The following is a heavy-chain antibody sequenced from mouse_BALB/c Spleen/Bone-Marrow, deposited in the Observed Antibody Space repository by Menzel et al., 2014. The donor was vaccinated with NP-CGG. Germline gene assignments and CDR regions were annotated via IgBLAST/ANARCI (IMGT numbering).Heavy chain of an antibody. CDR1: GYAFSSSW. Sequence: QVHVKQSGPELVKPGASVKISRRASGYAFSSSWMNWVKQRPGQGLEWIGRIYPGDGDTNYNGKFKGKATLTADKSSSTAYMQLSSLTSVDSAVYFCARTYGSSYFVYWGQGTLVTVSA. D-gene: IGHD1-1*01. CDR2: IYPGDGDT. J-gene: IGHJ3*01. CDR3: ARTYGSSYFVY. V-gene: IGHV1-82*01.